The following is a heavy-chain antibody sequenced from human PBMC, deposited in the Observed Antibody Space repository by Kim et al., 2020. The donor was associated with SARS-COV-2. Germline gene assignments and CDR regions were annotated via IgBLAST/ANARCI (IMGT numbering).Heavy chain of an antibody. D-gene: IGHD4-17*01. CDR3: ARERRVTTVTRIDYFD. J-gene: IGHJ4*01. CDR1: GFPFSDFY. Sequence: GGTLRLSCAASGFPFSDFYIAWIRQAPGKGLEWVSYITGTGATTYYADSVRGRFTISRDNAKNSVHLQMNTLRAEDTAMYYCARERRVTTVTRIDYFD. V-gene: IGHV3-11*01. CDR2: ITGTGATT.